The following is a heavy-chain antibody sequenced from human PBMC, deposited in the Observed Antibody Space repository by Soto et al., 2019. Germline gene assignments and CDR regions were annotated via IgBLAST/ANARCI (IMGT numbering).Heavy chain of an antibody. CDR3: ARGGYCITTICYPYFDC. CDR2: ISDNGSGT. J-gene: IGHJ4*02. V-gene: IGHV3-23*01. Sequence: GGSLRLSCAASGFPFSGYAMSWVRQAPGKGLEWVSTISDNGSGTYYTDSVKGRFTISRDNSKNTLFLQMNSLRAEDSAIYFCARGGYCITTICYPYFDCWGQGTLVTVS. D-gene: IGHD2-2*01. CDR1: GFPFSGYA.